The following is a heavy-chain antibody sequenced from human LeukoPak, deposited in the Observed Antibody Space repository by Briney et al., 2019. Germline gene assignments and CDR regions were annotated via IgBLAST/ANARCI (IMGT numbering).Heavy chain of an antibody. CDR1: GFTFSSYA. CDR3: AKTRYRGSSSGNFDY. D-gene: IGHD6-13*01. J-gene: IGHJ4*02. CDR2: ISGSGGST. V-gene: IGHV3-23*01. Sequence: PGXSLRLSCAASGFTFSSYAMSWVRQAPGKGLEWVSAISGSGGSTYYADSVKGRFTISRDNSKNTLYLQMNSLRAEDTAVYYCAKTRYRGSSSGNFDYWGQGTLVTVSS.